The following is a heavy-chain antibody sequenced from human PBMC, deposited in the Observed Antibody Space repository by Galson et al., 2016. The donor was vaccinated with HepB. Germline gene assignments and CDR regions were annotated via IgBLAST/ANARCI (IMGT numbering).Heavy chain of an antibody. CDR3: AISTAAVPASINWFDP. J-gene: IGHJ5*02. D-gene: IGHD2-2*01. CDR2: VFHSGST. Sequence: SETLSLTCAVSGVSITSPNWCTWVRQPPGKGLGWIGEVFHSGSTYYNPSLKSRVTMSVDKSKNHFSLKLTSVTAADTAVYYCAISTAAVPASINWFDPWGQGTLVTVSS. CDR1: GVSITSPNW. V-gene: IGHV4-4*02.